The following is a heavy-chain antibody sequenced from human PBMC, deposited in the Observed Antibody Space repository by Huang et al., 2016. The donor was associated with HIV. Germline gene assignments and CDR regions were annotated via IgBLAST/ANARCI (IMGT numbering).Heavy chain of an antibody. CDR3: ASASIAARRWFDP. J-gene: IGHJ5*02. CDR2: IYYSGNT. CDR1: GGSMSSYY. D-gene: IGHD6-6*01. V-gene: IGHV4-59*01. Sequence: QVQLQESGPGLVKPSETLSLTCTVSGGSMSSYYWSWIRQLPGKGLEWIGYIYYSGNTNYNPSLKSRVTISVDTSKNQFSLRLSSVTAADTAVYYCASASIAARRWFDPWGQGSLVTVSS.